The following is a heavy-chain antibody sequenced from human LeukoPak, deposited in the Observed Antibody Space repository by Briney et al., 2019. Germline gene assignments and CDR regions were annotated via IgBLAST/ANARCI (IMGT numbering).Heavy chain of an antibody. CDR1: GFTFSSYN. CDR2: ISSSSSYI. Sequence: GGSLRLSCAASGFTFSSYNMNWVRQAPGKGLEWVSSISSSSSYIYYADSVRGRFTISRDNAKNSLYLQMNSLRAEDTAVYYCARRGSGYSSGWYKIRWFDPWGQGTLVTVSS. V-gene: IGHV3-21*01. D-gene: IGHD6-19*01. J-gene: IGHJ5*02. CDR3: ARRGSGYSSGWYKIRWFDP.